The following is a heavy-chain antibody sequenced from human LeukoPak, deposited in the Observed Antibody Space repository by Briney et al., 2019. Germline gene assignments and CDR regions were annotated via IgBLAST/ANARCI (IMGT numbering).Heavy chain of an antibody. D-gene: IGHD3-10*01. CDR1: GYIFSNFA. Sequence: GASVKVSCKASGYIFSNFAMTWVRQAPGQGLEWMGWINTNTGNPTYAQGFTGRFVFSLDTSVNTAYLQIRGLKAEDTAVYFCARVSAADGLGIYYNRVISATLYYWGQGTLVTVSS. V-gene: IGHV7-4-1*02. CDR3: ARVSAADGLGIYYNRVISATLYY. CDR2: INTNTGNP. J-gene: IGHJ4*02.